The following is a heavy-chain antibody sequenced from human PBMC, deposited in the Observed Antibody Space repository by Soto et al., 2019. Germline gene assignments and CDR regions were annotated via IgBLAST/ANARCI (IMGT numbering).Heavy chain of an antibody. CDR2: IYYSGST. D-gene: IGHD6-13*01. V-gene: IGHV4-31*03. CDR1: GGSISSGGYY. CDR3: ARESTGAAEIGYYYYGMDV. Sequence: QVQLQESGPGLVKPSQTLSLTCTVSGGSISSGGYYWSWIRQHPVKGLEWIGYIYYSGSTYYNPSLKSRVTISVDTSKNQFSLKLSSVTAADTAVYYCARESTGAAEIGYYYYGMDVWGQGTTVTVSS. J-gene: IGHJ6*02.